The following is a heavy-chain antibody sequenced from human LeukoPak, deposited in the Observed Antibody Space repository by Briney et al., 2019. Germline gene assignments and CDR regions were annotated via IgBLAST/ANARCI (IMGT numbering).Heavy chain of an antibody. V-gene: IGHV4-30-2*01. Sequence: SETLSLTCAVYGGSFSGYSWTWIRQPPGKGLEWIGYIYHSGSTYYNPSLKSRVTISVDRSKNQFSLKLSSVTAADTAVYYCVRVSSSGYYEYYFDYWGQGTLVTVSS. J-gene: IGHJ4*02. CDR1: GGSFSGYS. CDR2: IYHSGST. D-gene: IGHD3-22*01. CDR3: VRVSSSGYYEYYFDY.